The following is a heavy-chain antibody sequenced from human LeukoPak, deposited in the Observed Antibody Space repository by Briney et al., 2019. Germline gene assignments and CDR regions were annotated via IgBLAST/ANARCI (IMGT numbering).Heavy chain of an antibody. V-gene: IGHV1-2*02. D-gene: IGHD2-2*01. CDR2: INPNSGGT. Sequence: ASVQVSCKASGYSFIGYYIHWVRQAPGQGLEWMGWINPNSGGTNYAQRFQGRVTMTRDTSITTAYMELSRLRSDDTAVYYCAREGGIVVVSATNWFDPWGQGTLVTVSS. CDR1: GYSFIGYY. CDR3: AREGGIVVVSATNWFDP. J-gene: IGHJ5*02.